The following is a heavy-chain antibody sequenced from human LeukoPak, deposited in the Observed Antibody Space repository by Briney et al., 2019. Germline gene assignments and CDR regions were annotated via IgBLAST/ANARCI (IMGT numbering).Heavy chain of an antibody. D-gene: IGHD1-26*01. CDR3: AKDRADSGSYYAVFITYFDY. CDR1: GFTFSSYW. CDR2: IKQDGSEK. Sequence: GGSLRLSCAASGFTFSSYWMSWVRQAPGKGLEWVANIKQDGSEKYYVDSVKGRFTISRDNAKNSLYLQMNSLRAEDTAVYYCAKDRADSGSYYAVFITYFDYWGQGTLVTVSS. V-gene: IGHV3-7*01. J-gene: IGHJ4*02.